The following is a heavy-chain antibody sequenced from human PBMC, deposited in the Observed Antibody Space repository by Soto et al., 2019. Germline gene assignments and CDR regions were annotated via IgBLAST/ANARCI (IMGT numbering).Heavy chain of an antibody. D-gene: IGHD6-13*01. V-gene: IGHV3-43*01. CDR3: ASSVAAAARSPYFDY. Sequence: GGSLRLSCAASGFTFDDYTMHWVRQAPGKGLEWVSLISWDGGSTYYADSVKGRFTISRDNSKNSLYLQMNSLRAEDTAVYYCASSVAAAARSPYFDYWGQGT. J-gene: IGHJ4*02. CDR1: GFTFDDYT. CDR2: ISWDGGST.